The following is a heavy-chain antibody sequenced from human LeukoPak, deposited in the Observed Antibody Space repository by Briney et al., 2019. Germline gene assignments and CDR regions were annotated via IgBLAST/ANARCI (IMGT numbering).Heavy chain of an antibody. J-gene: IGHJ4*02. CDR1: GFTFSNFW. CDR2: LKEDVSAR. D-gene: IGHD3-10*01. Sequence: PGGSLRLSCAASGFTFSNFWMSWVRQAPGKGLEWVASLKEDVSARNLVDSVKGRFTISTDNAKNSLYLQMNSLRVEDTAVYYCARGPTYGSRSDFLESWGLGTLVTVSS. V-gene: IGHV3-7*01. CDR3: ARGPTYGSRSDFLES.